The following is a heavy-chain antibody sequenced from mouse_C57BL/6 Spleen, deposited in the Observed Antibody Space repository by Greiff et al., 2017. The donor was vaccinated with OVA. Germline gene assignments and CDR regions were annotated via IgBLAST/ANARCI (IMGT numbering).Heavy chain of an antibody. CDR3: ARGGGPYWYFDV. V-gene: IGHV3-6*01. CDR2: ISYDGSN. CDR1: GYSITSGYY. J-gene: IGHJ1*03. Sequence: EVKLVESGPGLVKPSQSLSLTCSVTGYSITSGYYWNWLRQFPGNKLEWMGYISYDGSNTSNPTVKNRISITRDKSKNQFFLKLNAVTTEDTATYYGARGGGPYWYFDVWGTGTTVTVSS.